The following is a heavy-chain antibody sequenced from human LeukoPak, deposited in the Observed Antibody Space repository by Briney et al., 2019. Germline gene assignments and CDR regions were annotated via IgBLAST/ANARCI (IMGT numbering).Heavy chain of an antibody. CDR3: ARVDSSGYYPRYFNY. D-gene: IGHD3-22*01. Sequence: PSETLSLTCTVSGGSISSYYWSWIRQPPGKGLEWIGYIYYSGSTNYNPSLKSRVTISVDTSKNQFSLKLSSVTAADTAVYYCARVDSSGYYPRYFNYWGQGTLVTVSS. V-gene: IGHV4-59*08. CDR2: IYYSGST. J-gene: IGHJ4*02. CDR1: GGSISSYY.